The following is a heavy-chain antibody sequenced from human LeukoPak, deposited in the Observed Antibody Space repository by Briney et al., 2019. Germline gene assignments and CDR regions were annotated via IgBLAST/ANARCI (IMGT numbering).Heavy chain of an antibody. CDR2: IYPGDSDT. D-gene: IGHD5-12*01. V-gene: IGHV5-51*01. CDR1: GYSFTSYW. Sequence: GESLKISCKGSGYSFTSYWIGWVRHMPGKGLEWMGIIYPGDSDTRYSPSFQGQVTISADKSISTAYLQWSSLKASDTAMYYCARKYSGYDSALEYAFDIWGQGTMVTVSS. CDR3: ARKYSGYDSALEYAFDI. J-gene: IGHJ3*02.